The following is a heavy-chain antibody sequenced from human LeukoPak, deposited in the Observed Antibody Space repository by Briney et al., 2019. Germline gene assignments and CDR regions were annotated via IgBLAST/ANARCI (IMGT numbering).Heavy chain of an antibody. Sequence: PSETLSLTCAVYGGSFSGYYWSWIRQPPGKGLEWIGEINHSGSTNYNPSLKSRVTISVDTSKNQFSLQLSSVTAADTAVYYCARGGIAAAGRNWFDPWGQGTLVTVSS. V-gene: IGHV4-34*01. CDR1: GGSFSGYY. CDR2: INHSGST. J-gene: IGHJ5*02. D-gene: IGHD6-13*01. CDR3: ARGGIAAAGRNWFDP.